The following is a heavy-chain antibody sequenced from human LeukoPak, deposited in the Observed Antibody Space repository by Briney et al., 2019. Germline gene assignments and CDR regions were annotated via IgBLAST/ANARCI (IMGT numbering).Heavy chain of an antibody. Sequence: ASVTVSCKASGYTFTSYGISWVRQAPGQGLEWMGWISAYNGNTNYAQKLQDRVTMTTDTSTSTAYMELRSLRSDDTAVYYCARFSLSFSSSWHYDFDYWGQGTLVTVSS. CDR1: GYTFTSYG. CDR2: ISAYNGNT. D-gene: IGHD6-13*01. V-gene: IGHV1-18*01. J-gene: IGHJ4*02. CDR3: ARFSLSFSSSWHYDFDY.